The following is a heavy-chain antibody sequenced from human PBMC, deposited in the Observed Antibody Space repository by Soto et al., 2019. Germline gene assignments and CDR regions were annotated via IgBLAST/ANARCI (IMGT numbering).Heavy chain of an antibody. D-gene: IGHD6-19*01. V-gene: IGHV3-30*18. CDR3: AKGGRQWLVTSDFNY. Sequence: PGGSLRLSCAASGFTFSDYAMHWVRQAPGKGLEWVAVVSHGGRNTHYADSVKGRFTISRDSSKNTVSLEMTSLRAEDTAFYYCAKGGRQWLVTSDFNYWGQGALVTVSS. CDR1: GFTFSDYA. J-gene: IGHJ4*02. CDR2: VSHGGRNT.